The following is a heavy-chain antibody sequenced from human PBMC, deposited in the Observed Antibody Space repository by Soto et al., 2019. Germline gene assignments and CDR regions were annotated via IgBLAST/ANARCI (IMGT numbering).Heavy chain of an antibody. CDR2: IYYTGSP. V-gene: IGHV4-31*03. CDR1: GDSISSSDCY. D-gene: IGHD4-17*01. CDR3: ARDRGAEHDYVHLSWFDR. Sequence: SDTLSLTCTVSGDSISSSDCYWGWVRQHPGRGLEWIGFIYYTGSPYYNPSLESRVTISVDTSKNQFSLNLYSVTTADTAVYYCARDRGAEHDYVHLSWFDRWGQVTLVTVSS. J-gene: IGHJ5*02.